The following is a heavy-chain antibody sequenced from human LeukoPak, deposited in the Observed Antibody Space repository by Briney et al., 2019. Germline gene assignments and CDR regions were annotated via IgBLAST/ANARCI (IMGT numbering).Heavy chain of an antibody. CDR2: INHSEST. CDR1: GGSFSGYY. D-gene: IGHD3-22*01. Sequence: SETLSLTCAVYGGSFSGYYWSWIRQPPGKGLEWIGEINHSESTNYNPSLKSRVTILVDTSKNQFSLKLSSVTAADTAAYYCARGTDYYDSSGYYFDYWGQGTLVTVSS. CDR3: ARGTDYYDSSGYYFDY. J-gene: IGHJ4*02. V-gene: IGHV4-34*01.